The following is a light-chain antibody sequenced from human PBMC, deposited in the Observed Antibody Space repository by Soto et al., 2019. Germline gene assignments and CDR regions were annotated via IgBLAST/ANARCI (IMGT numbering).Light chain of an antibody. Sequence: PGERATLSCVANQSVTSNYLAWYQQKPGQAPRLLIYDASNRATGISDRFSGSGSGTDFTLTISRLEPEDFAVYYCQHYGASPWTFGQGTKVDI. CDR2: DAS. J-gene: IGKJ1*01. CDR3: QHYGASPWT. CDR1: QSVTSNY. V-gene: IGKV3-20*01.